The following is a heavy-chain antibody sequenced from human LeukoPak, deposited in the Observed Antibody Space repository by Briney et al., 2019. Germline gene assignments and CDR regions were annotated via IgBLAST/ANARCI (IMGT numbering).Heavy chain of an antibody. Sequence: PSETLSLTCAVYGGSFSGYYWSWIRQPPGKGLEWIGEINHSGSTNYNPSLKSRVTISVDTSKNQFSLKLSSVTAADTAVYYCARRPDYGDYGGIRRYYYYYMDVWGKGTTVTISS. D-gene: IGHD4-17*01. CDR2: INHSGST. CDR3: ARRPDYGDYGGIRRYYYYYMDV. J-gene: IGHJ6*03. V-gene: IGHV4-34*01. CDR1: GGSFSGYY.